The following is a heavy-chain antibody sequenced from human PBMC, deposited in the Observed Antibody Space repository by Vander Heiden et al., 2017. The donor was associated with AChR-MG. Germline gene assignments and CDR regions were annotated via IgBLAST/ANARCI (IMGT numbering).Heavy chain of an antibody. Sequence: QVQLQQWGAGLLKPSETLSLTCAVYGGSFSGYYWSWIRQPPGKGLEWIGEINHSGSTNYNPSLKSRVTILVDTSKNQFSLKLSSVTAADTAVYYCAFNWCSSTNCYTEGYGLDVWGQGTTVTVSS. CDR1: GGSFSGYY. D-gene: IGHD2-2*02. V-gene: IGHV4-34*01. J-gene: IGHJ6*02. CDR2: INHSGST. CDR3: AFNWCSSTNCYTEGYGLDV.